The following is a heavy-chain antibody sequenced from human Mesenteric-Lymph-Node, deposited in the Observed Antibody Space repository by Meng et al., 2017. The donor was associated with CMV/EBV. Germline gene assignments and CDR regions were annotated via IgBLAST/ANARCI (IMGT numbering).Heavy chain of an antibody. CDR2: IYYSGST. CDR3: ARLVPAAID. CDR1: GGSISSSSYY. J-gene: IGHJ4*02. D-gene: IGHD2-2*01. V-gene: IGHV4-39*07. Sequence: GSLRLSCTVSGGSISSSSYYWGWIRQPPGKGLEWIGSIYYSGSTYYNPPLKSRVTISVDTSKNQFSLKLSSVTAADTAVYYCARLVPAAIDWGQGTLVTVSS.